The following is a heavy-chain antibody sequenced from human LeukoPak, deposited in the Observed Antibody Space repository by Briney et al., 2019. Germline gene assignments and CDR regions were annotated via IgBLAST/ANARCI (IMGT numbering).Heavy chain of an antibody. CDR1: GFTFSSYW. V-gene: IGHV3-7*03. CDR3: ARDYRSSWYV. CDR2: INHNGNVN. D-gene: IGHD6-13*01. J-gene: IGHJ4*02. Sequence: PGGSLRLSCAASGFTFSSYWMNWARQAPGKGLEWVASINHNGNVNYYVDSVKGRFTVSRDNARNSLFLQMNSLRAEDTSVYYCARDYRSSWYVRGQGTLVTVSS.